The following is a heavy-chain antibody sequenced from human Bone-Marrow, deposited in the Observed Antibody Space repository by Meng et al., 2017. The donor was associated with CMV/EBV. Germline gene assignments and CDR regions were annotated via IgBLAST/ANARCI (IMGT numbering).Heavy chain of an antibody. J-gene: IGHJ4*02. CDR3: ARGVAESLGWEMGY. CDR1: GFTRRRYW. V-gene: IGHV3-74*03. Sequence: PVEASGGGSVTPGGSLRLSCAVSGFTRRRYWLHWVRQAPGKGLELVSRIDSDGRDITYADSVRGRFTISRDDAKNTLYLQMNSLRVEDTAVYYCARGVAESLGWEMGYWGQGTLVTVSS. D-gene: IGHD1-26*01. CDR2: IDSDGRDI.